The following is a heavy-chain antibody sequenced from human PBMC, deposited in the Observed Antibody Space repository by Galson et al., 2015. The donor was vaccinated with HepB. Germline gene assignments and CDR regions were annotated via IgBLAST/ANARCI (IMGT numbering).Heavy chain of an antibody. Sequence: SLRLSCAASGFTFNNYHMTWVRQAPGKGLEWVSYISSISTTIYYADSVKGRFTISRDNAKNSLYLQMNSLGDDDTAMYYCARGTVVASYDAFDIWGQGTKVIVSS. CDR1: GFTFNNYH. V-gene: IGHV3-48*02. CDR3: ARGTVVASYDAFDI. D-gene: IGHD2-15*01. CDR2: ISSISTTI. J-gene: IGHJ3*02.